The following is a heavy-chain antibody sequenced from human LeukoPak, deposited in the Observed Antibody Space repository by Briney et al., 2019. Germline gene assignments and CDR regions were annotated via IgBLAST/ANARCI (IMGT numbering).Heavy chain of an antibody. V-gene: IGHV3-30-3*01. D-gene: IGHD5-12*01. Sequence: SLRLSCAASGFTFCSYAMLWVRQAPGKGLEWVAVISYGRSNKYYTDSVRGRFTSSRDTSKNTLYLQMHSLRAEDAAVYYWARDGHSGYDFDYWGQGTLVTVSS. CDR3: ARDGHSGYDFDY. CDR2: ISYGRSNK. CDR1: GFTFCSYA. J-gene: IGHJ4*02.